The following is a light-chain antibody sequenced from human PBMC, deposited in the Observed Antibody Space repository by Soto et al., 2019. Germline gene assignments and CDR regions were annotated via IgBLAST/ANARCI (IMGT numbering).Light chain of an antibody. CDR1: SGNIGGYND. J-gene: IGLJ3*02. CDR3: WSNRGSYALV. V-gene: IGLV2-11*01. Sequence: QSVLTQPPSVSGAPGQSVTISCTGTSGNIGGYNDVSWYQHHPGQAPKLLIYDVTERPSGVPGRYSGSNSGNTASLTIAGLDAEDEDDYCCWSNRGSYALVFGGGTKLTVL. CDR2: DVT.